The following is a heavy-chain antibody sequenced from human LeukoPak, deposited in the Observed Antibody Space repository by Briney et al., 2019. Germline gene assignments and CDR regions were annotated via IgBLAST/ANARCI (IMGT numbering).Heavy chain of an antibody. CDR3: ARGLWLDY. D-gene: IGHD3-16*01. Sequence: ASVKVSCKVSGYTLTELSMHWVRQAPGKGLEWMGGFDPEDGETIYAQKFQGRVTMTRDTSTSTVYMELSSLRSEDTAVYYCARGLWLDYWGQGTLVTVSS. CDR2: FDPEDGET. CDR1: GYTLTELS. V-gene: IGHV1-24*01. J-gene: IGHJ4*02.